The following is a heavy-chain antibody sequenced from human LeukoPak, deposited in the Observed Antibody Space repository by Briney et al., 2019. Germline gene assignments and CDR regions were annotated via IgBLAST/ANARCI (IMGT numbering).Heavy chain of an antibody. V-gene: IGHV3-74*01. CDR1: GLTISNYW. D-gene: IGHD3-10*01. Sequence: GGSLRLSCAASGLTISNYWMHWVRQVPGKGLVWVSRINSEGSSISYADSVKGRFTISRDNAKNTLNLQMNSLRAEDTAVYYCARGRGVSLDYWGQGDLVTVSS. CDR3: ARGRGVSLDY. J-gene: IGHJ4*02. CDR2: INSEGSSI.